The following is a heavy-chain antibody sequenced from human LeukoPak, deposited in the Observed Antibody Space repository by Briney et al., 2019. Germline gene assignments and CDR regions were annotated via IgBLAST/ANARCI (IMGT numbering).Heavy chain of an antibody. J-gene: IGHJ3*02. CDR1: GLTVSSNF. Sequence: GGSLRLSCAASGLTVSSNFMTWVRQAPGKGLEWVSVIHSGGRTYYADSVRGRFTISRDNSKNTVYLQMNSLRAEDTAVYYCARGTTDIVAEISDAFDIWGQGTVVTVSS. CDR2: IHSGGRT. D-gene: IGHD5-12*01. V-gene: IGHV3-66*01. CDR3: ARGTTDIVAEISDAFDI.